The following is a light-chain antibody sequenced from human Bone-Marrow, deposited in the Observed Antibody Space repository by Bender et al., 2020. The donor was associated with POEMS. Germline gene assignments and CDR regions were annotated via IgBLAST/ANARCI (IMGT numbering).Light chain of an antibody. Sequence: QSALTQPASVSGSPGQSITISCTGTTSDVGAYNYVSWYQQHLGKAPKLIIYDVTTRPSGVSDRFSGSKSGNTASLTISGLQAEDEAEYYCSSYTTSSNLGIFGGGTKLTVL. CDR3: SSYTTSSNLGI. V-gene: IGLV2-14*03. J-gene: IGLJ2*01. CDR1: TSDVGAYNY. CDR2: DVT.